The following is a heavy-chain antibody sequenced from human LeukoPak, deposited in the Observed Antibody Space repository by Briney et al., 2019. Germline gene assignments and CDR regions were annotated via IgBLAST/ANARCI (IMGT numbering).Heavy chain of an antibody. D-gene: IGHD5-18*01. Sequence: SETLSPTCTVSGGSISSGSYYWSWIRQPAGKGLEWIGRIYTSGSTNYNPSLKSRVTISVDTSKNQFSLKLSSVTAADTAVYYCARGRGYSYGYNDHKYYFDYWGQGTLVTVSS. CDR2: IYTSGST. V-gene: IGHV4-61*02. CDR3: ARGRGYSYGYNDHKYYFDY. J-gene: IGHJ4*02. CDR1: GGSISSGSYY.